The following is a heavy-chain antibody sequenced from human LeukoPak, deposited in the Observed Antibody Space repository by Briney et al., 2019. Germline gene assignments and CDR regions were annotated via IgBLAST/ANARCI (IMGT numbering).Heavy chain of an antibody. D-gene: IGHD3-22*01. Sequence: GGSLRLSCAASGFTFSSYAMHWVRQAPGKGLEWVSAISGGGSSKYYADSVKGRFTISRDNSKNTLYLKMNSLRAEDTAVYYCARSRYYYDSSGYAEYFQHWGQGTLVTVSS. CDR2: ISGGGSSK. CDR3: ARSRYYYDSSGYAEYFQH. CDR1: GFTFSSYA. J-gene: IGHJ1*01. V-gene: IGHV3-23*01.